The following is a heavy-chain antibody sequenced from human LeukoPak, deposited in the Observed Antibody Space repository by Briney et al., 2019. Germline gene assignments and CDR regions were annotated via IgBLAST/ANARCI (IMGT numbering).Heavy chain of an antibody. J-gene: IGHJ4*02. V-gene: IGHV1-18*01. CDR2: ISAASGNT. CDR1: GYNFTSYG. CDR3: ARDQGQFDY. Sequence: GESLKISCKGSGYNFTSYGITWVRQAPGQGLEWMGWISAASGNTNYAQRLQGRVTMTTDTSTGTAYMELRSLRSDDTAVYYCARDQGQFDYWGQGTLVTVSS.